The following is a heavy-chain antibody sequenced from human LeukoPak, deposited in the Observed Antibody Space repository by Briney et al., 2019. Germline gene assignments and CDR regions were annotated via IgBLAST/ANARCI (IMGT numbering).Heavy chain of an antibody. J-gene: IGHJ4*02. CDR1: GGSISSGSYY. V-gene: IGHV4-61*02. CDR2: IYTSGST. Sequence: PSQTLSLTCTVSGGSISSGSYYWSWIRQPAGKGLEWIGRIYTSGSTNYNPSLKSRVPISVDTSKDQFSLKLSSVTAADTAVYYCARFPYWGQGTLVTVSS. CDR3: ARFPY.